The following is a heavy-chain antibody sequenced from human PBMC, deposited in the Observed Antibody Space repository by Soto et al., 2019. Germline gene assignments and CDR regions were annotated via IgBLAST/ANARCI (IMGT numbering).Heavy chain of an antibody. CDR3: ARDKSPYYDSSGYYGMDV. J-gene: IGHJ6*02. D-gene: IGHD3-22*01. CDR1: GFTFSDYY. CDR2: ISSSSSYT. Sequence: PGGSLRLSCAASGFTFSDYYMSWVRQAPGKGLEWVSYISSSSSYTNYADSVKGRFTISRDNAKNSLYLQMNSLRAEDTAVYYCARDKSPYYDSSGYYGMDVWGQGTTVTVSS. V-gene: IGHV3-11*06.